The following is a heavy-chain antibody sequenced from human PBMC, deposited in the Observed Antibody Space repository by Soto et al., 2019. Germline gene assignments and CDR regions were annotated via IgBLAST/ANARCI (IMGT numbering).Heavy chain of an antibody. J-gene: IGHJ5*02. V-gene: IGHV4-59*01. CDR3: ARAYYDNSGYSRDP. CDR1: GGSISSYY. Sequence: SETLSLTCTVSGGSISSYYWSWIRQPPGKGLEWIGYIYYSESTNYNPSLKSRVIISVDTSKNQFSLRLSSVTAADTAVYYCARAYYDNSGYSRDPWGQGTLVTVS. CDR2: IYYSEST. D-gene: IGHD3-22*01.